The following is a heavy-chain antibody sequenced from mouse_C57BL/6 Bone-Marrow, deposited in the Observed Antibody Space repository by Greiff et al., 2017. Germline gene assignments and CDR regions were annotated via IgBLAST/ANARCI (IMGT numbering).Heavy chain of an antibody. V-gene: IGHV1-64*01. CDR3: ARDYYGSSSDY. D-gene: IGHD1-1*01. CDR1: GYTFTSYW. CDR2: IHPNSGST. J-gene: IGHJ2*01. Sequence: QVQLQQPGAELVMPGASVKLSCKASGYTFTSYWMPWVKQRPGQGLEWIGMIHPNSGSTNYNEKFKSKATLTVDKSSSTAYMQLSSLTSEDSAVYYCARDYYGSSSDYWGQGTTLTVSS.